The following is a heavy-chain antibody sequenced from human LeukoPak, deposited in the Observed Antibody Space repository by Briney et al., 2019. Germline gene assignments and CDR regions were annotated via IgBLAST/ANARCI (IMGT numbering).Heavy chain of an antibody. V-gene: IGHV3-21*01. CDR1: GFTFSSYS. D-gene: IGHD3-22*01. CDR2: ISSGSGYM. Sequence: GGSLRLSCAASGFTFSSYSMNWVRQAPGKGLEWVSSISSGSGYMYYADSVKGRFTISRDNAKNSLYLQMNSLRAEDTAVYYCASGYYDSSGPLGDDAFDIWGQGTMVTVSS. CDR3: ASGYYDSSGPLGDDAFDI. J-gene: IGHJ3*02.